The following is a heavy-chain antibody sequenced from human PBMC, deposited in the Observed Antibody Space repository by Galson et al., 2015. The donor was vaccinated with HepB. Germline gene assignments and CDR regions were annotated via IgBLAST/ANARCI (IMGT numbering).Heavy chain of an antibody. D-gene: IGHD3-16*01. Sequence: SVKVSCKASGYTFTGYYMHWVRQAPGQGLEWMGWINPNSGGTNYAQKFQGWVTMTRDTSISTASMELSRLRSDDTAVYYCARVPRVGGGKYFNYWGQGTLVTVSS. J-gene: IGHJ4*02. CDR3: ARVPRVGGGKYFNY. V-gene: IGHV1-2*04. CDR1: GYTFTGYY. CDR2: INPNSGGT.